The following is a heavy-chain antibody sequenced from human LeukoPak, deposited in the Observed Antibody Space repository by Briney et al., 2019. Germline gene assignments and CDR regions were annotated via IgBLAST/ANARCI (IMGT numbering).Heavy chain of an antibody. Sequence: GGSLRVSCAASGFTFSSYWMSWVRQAPGKGLEWVANIKEDGSEKCYVDSVKGRFTISRDNAKNSLYLQMNSLRAEDTAVYYCARAKEDYYGSGTYSTYDWGQGTLVTVSS. D-gene: IGHD3-10*01. V-gene: IGHV3-7*01. CDR2: IKEDGSEK. J-gene: IGHJ4*02. CDR3: ARAKEDYYGSGTYSTYD. CDR1: GFTFSSYW.